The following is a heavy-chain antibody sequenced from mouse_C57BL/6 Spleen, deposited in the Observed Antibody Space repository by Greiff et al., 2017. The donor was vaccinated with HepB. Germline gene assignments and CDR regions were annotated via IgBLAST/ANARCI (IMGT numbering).Heavy chain of an antibody. CDR3: ARDGSSPYYAMDY. V-gene: IGHV1-39*01. CDR2: INPNYGTT. J-gene: IGHJ4*01. Sequence: LVESGPELVKPGASVKISCKASGYSFTDYNMNWVRQSNGKSLEWIGVINPNYGTTSYNQKFKGKATLTVDQSSSTAYMQLNSLTSEDSAVYYCARDGSSPYYAMDYWGQGTSVTVSS. D-gene: IGHD1-1*01. CDR1: GYSFTDYN.